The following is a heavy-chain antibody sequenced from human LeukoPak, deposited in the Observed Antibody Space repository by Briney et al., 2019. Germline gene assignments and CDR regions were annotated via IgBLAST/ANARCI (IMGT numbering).Heavy chain of an antibody. D-gene: IGHD3-22*01. Sequence: ASVKVSCKTSGYTFSSHSMNWVRQAPGQGLEWMGWISAYNGNTNSAQKLQGRVTMTTDTSTSTAYMELRSLRSDDTAVYYCARSVDYDSKIDYWGQGTLVTVSS. V-gene: IGHV1-18*01. CDR3: ARSVDYDSKIDY. J-gene: IGHJ4*02. CDR2: ISAYNGNT. CDR1: GYTFSSHS.